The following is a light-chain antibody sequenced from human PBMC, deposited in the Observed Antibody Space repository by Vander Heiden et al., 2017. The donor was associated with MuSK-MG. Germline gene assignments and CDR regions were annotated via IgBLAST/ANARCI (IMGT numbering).Light chain of an antibody. V-gene: IGKV1-5*03. CDR3: QQESDYPRT. CDR1: QSISSW. Sequence: DIQMTQSPSTLSASVGDRVTITCRASQSISSWLAWYQQKPGKAPKLLIYKASSLESGVPSSFSGSGSGTEFTLTISSLQPDDFATYYCQQESDYPRTFGQGTKVEIK. CDR2: KAS. J-gene: IGKJ1*01.